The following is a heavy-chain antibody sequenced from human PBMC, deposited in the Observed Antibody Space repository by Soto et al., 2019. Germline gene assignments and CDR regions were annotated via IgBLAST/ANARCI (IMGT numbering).Heavy chain of an antibody. D-gene: IGHD3-22*01. J-gene: IGHJ4*02. Sequence: GASVKVSCKASGYTFTSYYMHWVRQAPGQGLEWMGIINPSGGSTSYAQKFQGRVTMTRDTSTSTVYMELSSLRSEDMAVYYCASQPYYYDSSGCLGYWGQGTLVTVSS. CDR1: GYTFTSYY. CDR3: ASQPYYYDSSGCLGY. CDR2: INPSGGST. V-gene: IGHV1-46*01.